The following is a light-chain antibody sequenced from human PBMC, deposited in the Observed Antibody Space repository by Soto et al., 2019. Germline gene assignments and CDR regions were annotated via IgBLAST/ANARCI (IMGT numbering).Light chain of an antibody. CDR3: SSYAGNHIV. Sequence: QSVLTQPPSASGSPGQSVSISCTGTSSDVGGYNYVSWYQQHPGKAPKLMIYDVSKRPSGVPDRFSGSKSGNTASLTVSGLQAEDEADYYCSSYAGNHIVFGTGTKLTVL. J-gene: IGLJ1*01. V-gene: IGLV2-8*01. CDR2: DVS. CDR1: SSDVGGYNY.